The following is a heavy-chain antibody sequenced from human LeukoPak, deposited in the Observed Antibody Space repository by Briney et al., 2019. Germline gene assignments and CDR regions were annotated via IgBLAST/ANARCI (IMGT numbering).Heavy chain of an antibody. CDR1: GPSISSFY. CDR3: GGQNYCSVDV. V-gene: IGHV4-59*08. Sequence: SQTLSLACTVAGPSISSFYWSWIRQPPGKGLGWVGYISYVGGTNLNPSLKSGFTISRDSPKNQFTRKRGAVTVTDTAGIDWGGQNYCSVDVWAKGTTVPISS. CDR2: ISYVGGT. J-gene: IGHJ6*04. D-gene: IGHD3-10*01.